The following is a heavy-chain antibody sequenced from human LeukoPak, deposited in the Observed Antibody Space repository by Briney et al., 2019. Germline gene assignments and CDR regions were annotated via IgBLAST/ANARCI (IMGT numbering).Heavy chain of an antibody. CDR3: ARGYCSGGSCSGPYYYYYYMDV. CDR1: GGSISSGSYY. Sequence: SETLSLTCTVSGGSISSGSYYWSWIRQPAGKGLEWIGRIYTSGSTNYNPSLKSRVTISVDTSRNQFSLKLSSVTAADTAVYYCARGYCSGGSCSGPYYYYYYMDVWGKGTSVTVSS. CDR2: IYTSGST. J-gene: IGHJ6*03. V-gene: IGHV4-61*02. D-gene: IGHD2-15*01.